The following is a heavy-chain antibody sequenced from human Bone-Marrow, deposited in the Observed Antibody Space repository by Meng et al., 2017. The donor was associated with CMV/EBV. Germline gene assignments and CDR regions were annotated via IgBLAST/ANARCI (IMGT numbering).Heavy chain of an antibody. J-gene: IGHJ4*02. CDR2: INPDSGDT. CDR1: GYTFTSYD. Sequence: ASVKVSCKASGYTFTSYDINWVRQATGQGLEWMGWINPDSGDTNYAQKFQGRITMTRDTSISTAYMELTRLTSDDTALYFCARLSAYWGQGTLVTVSS. V-gene: IGHV1-2*02. CDR3: ARLSAY.